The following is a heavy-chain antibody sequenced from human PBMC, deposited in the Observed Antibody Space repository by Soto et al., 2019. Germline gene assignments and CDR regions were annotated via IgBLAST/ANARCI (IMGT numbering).Heavy chain of an antibody. CDR2: IYYSGST. D-gene: IGHD4-17*01. V-gene: IGHV4-59*08. Sequence: PSETLSLTCTVSGGSISSYYWSWIRQPPGKGLEWIGYIYYSGSTNYSPSLKSRVTISVDTSKNQFSLKLSSVTAADTAVYYCARQTHYGRYWFDPWGQGTLVTVSS. CDR3: ARQTHYGRYWFDP. J-gene: IGHJ5*02. CDR1: GGSISSYY.